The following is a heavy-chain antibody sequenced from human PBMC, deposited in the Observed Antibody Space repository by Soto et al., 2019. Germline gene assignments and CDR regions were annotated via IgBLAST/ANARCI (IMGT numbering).Heavy chain of an antibody. CDR2: INGSDDST. V-gene: IGHV3-23*01. Sequence: AGGSLSLSCAVSGFTFRSSPMSWVRRAPGKGLEWVSGINGSDDSTYYAESVRGRFTITRDNSKNTLYLQMNSLRAEDTAVYYCAKDPRYSNYYDYWGQGTLVTVSS. CDR3: AKDPRYSNYYDY. CDR1: GFTFRSSP. J-gene: IGHJ4*02. D-gene: IGHD4-4*01.